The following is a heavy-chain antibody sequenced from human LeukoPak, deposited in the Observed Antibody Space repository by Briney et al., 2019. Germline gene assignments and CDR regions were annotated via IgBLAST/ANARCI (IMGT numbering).Heavy chain of an antibody. CDR1: GGTFSSYA. J-gene: IGHJ3*02. CDR2: IIPIFGTA. D-gene: IGHD3-22*01. Sequence: SVKVSCKASGGTFSSYAIGWVRQAPGQGLEWMGGIIPIFGTANYAQKFQGRVTITADESTSTAYMELSSLRSEDTAVYYCARITYYYDSSGYYDAFDIWGQGTMVTVSS. CDR3: ARITYYYDSSGYYDAFDI. V-gene: IGHV1-69*01.